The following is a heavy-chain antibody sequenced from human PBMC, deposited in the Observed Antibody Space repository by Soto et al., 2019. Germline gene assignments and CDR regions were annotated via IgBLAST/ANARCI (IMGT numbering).Heavy chain of an antibody. Sequence: SETLSLTCAVSGASISSVYWWSWVRQPPGKGLEWIGEISPSGSSSYNPSLKSRVTISADKSQNQFSLKLTSVTAADTAVYYCVRNNYYGLDVWGQGATVTV. CDR2: ISPSGSS. CDR3: VRNNYYGLDV. V-gene: IGHV4-4*02. CDR1: GASISSVYW. J-gene: IGHJ6*02.